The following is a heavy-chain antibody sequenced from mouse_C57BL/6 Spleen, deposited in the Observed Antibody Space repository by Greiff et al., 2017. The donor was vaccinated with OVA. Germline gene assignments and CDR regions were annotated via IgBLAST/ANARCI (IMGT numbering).Heavy chain of an antibody. Sequence: EVKLEESGPGLVKPSQSLSLTCSVTGYSITSGYYWNWIRQFPGNKLEWMGYISYDGSNNYNPSLKNRISITRDTSKNQFFLKLNSVTTEDTATYYCARDQRGNWGQGTLVTVSA. J-gene: IGHJ3*01. V-gene: IGHV3-6*01. CDR3: ARDQRGN. CDR2: ISYDGSN. CDR1: GYSITSGYY.